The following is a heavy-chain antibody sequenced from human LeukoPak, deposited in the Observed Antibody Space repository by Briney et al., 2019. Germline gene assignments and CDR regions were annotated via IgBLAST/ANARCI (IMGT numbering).Heavy chain of an antibody. CDR2: FHHTAGT. Sequence: SERHSLTYPLSSDSITVGYWGWIRQSPGKGLEWIGYFHHTAGTRYNPSLQSRVTISIDTSRNHFSLKLNSLSAADTAVYFCARLLDYDSSGDPDTFDIWGQGTMVTVSS. D-gene: IGHD3-22*01. CDR3: ARLLDYDSSGDPDTFDI. CDR1: SDSITVGY. V-gene: IGHV4-59*08. J-gene: IGHJ3*02.